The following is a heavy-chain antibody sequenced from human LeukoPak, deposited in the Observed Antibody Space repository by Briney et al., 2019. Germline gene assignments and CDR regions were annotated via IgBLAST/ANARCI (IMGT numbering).Heavy chain of an antibody. D-gene: IGHD3-16*01. V-gene: IGHV4-39*07. CDR3: ARAGGADRYYFDY. J-gene: IGHJ4*02. CDR2: FYYSGST. CDR1: GGSISSSSHY. Sequence: SETLSLTCTVSGGSISSSSHYWGWIRQPPGKGLEWIGSFYYSGSTYYNPSLKSRLTISVDTSKNQFSLKLSSVTAADTAVYYCARAGGADRYYFDYWGQGTLVTVSS.